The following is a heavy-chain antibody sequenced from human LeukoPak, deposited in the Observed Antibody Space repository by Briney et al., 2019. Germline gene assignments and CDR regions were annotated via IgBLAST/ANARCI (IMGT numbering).Heavy chain of an antibody. D-gene: IGHD3-10*02. CDR2: IYYSGST. V-gene: IGHV4-39*01. CDR1: GGSISSSSYY. CDR3: ARHVPVAPHNFDY. J-gene: IGHJ4*02. Sequence: SETLSLTCTVSGGSISSSSYYWGWIPQPPGKGLEWIGSIYYSGSTYYNPSLKSRVTISVDTSKNQFSLKLSSVTAADTAVYYCARHVPVAPHNFDYWGQGTLVTVSS.